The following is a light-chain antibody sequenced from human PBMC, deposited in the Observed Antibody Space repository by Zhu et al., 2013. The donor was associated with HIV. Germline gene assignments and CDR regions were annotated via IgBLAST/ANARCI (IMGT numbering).Light chain of an antibody. CDR2: GAS. Sequence: EIVMTQSPGTLSVSPGGRATLSCRASQSISINLAWYQQKPGQAPRLLIYGASTRATGIPARFSGSGSGTEFTLTISSLEPEDFAVYYCQQRYIWPPLTFGGGTEGGDQT. V-gene: IGKV3-15*01. J-gene: IGKJ4*01. CDR1: QSISIN. CDR3: QQRYIWPPLT.